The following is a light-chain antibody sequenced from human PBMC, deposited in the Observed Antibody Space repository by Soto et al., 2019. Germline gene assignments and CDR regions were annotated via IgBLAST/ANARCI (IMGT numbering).Light chain of an antibody. V-gene: IGLV1-36*01. Sequence: QSVLTQPPSVSAAPRQRVTISCSGSSSNIGNNAVNWYQQLPGKAPKLLIYFDDLLTSGVSNRFSGSKSGTSASLAISGLQSEDEAEYYCAAWDGSLNAYVFGTGTKLTVL. CDR2: FDD. CDR3: AAWDGSLNAYV. CDR1: SSNIGNNA. J-gene: IGLJ1*01.